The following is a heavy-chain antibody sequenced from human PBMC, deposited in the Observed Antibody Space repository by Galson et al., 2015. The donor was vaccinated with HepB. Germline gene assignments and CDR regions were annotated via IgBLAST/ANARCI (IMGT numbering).Heavy chain of an antibody. V-gene: IGHV3-21*01. Sequence: SLRLSCAASGFTFSSYSMNWVRQAPGKGLEWVSSISSSSSYIYYADSVKGRFTISRDNAKNSLYLQMNSLRAEDTAVYYCARDRPRIMITFGGVIAPSEAFDIWGQGTMVTVSS. D-gene: IGHD3-16*02. CDR3: ARDRPRIMITFGGVIAPSEAFDI. CDR2: ISSSSSYI. J-gene: IGHJ3*02. CDR1: GFTFSSYS.